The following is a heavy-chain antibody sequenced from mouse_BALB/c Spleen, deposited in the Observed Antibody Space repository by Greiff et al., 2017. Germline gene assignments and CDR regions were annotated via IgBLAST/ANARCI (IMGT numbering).Heavy chain of an antibody. D-gene: IGHD2-4*01. CDR2: INSNGGST. CDR3: ARDNYDYDGGFAY. V-gene: IGHV5-6-3*01. CDR1: GFTFSSYG. Sequence: EVQLQQSGGGLVQPGGSLKLSCAASGFTFSSYGMSWVRQTPDKRLELVATINSNGGSTYYPDSVKGRFTISRDNAKNTLYLQMSSLKSEDTAMYYCARDNYDYDGGFAYWGQGTLVTVSA. J-gene: IGHJ3*01.